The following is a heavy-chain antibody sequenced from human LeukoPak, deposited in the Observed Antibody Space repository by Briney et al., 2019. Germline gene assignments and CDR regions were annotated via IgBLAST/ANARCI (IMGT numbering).Heavy chain of an antibody. Sequence: PGGSLRLSCAASGFTFSSYTMNWVRQAPGKGLEWDSSIGSSSSSRYYADSVKGRFTISRDNAKNSLYLQMNSLRAEDTAVYYCASTHAYNLNYDPYFDYWGQGTLVTVSS. D-gene: IGHD1-7*01. CDR2: IGSSSSSR. CDR1: GFTFSSYT. J-gene: IGHJ4*02. CDR3: ASTHAYNLNYDPYFDY. V-gene: IGHV3-21*01.